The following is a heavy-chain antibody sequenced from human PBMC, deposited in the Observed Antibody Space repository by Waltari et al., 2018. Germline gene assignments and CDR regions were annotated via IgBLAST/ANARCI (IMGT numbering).Heavy chain of an antibody. J-gene: IGHJ5*02. D-gene: IGHD5-12*01. V-gene: IGHV4-38-2*02. CDR2: IYHSGGT. CDR1: GYSINNGYY. Sequence: QVQLQESGPGLVKPSETLSLTCTVSGYSINNGYYWGWIRQPPGKGLEWIGTIYHSGGTKYNPSPKSRVNISVDTSKNQFSLKLTSVTAADAAVYYCARLDRYSDYNWFDPWGQGTLVTVSS. CDR3: ARLDRYSDYNWFDP.